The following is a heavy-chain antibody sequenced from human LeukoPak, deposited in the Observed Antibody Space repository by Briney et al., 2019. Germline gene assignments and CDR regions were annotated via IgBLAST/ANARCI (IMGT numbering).Heavy chain of an antibody. CDR3: AREIAVAQYYFDY. CDR2: ISAYNGNT. V-gene: IGHV1-18*01. CDR1: GDTFTSDG. J-gene: IGHJ4*02. D-gene: IGHD6-19*01. Sequence: ASVKVSCKASGDTFTSDGISWVREAPGQGLEWMGWISAYNGNTNYAQKLQGRVTMTTDTSTSTAYMELRSLRSDDTAVYYCAREIAVAQYYFDYWGQGTLVTVSS.